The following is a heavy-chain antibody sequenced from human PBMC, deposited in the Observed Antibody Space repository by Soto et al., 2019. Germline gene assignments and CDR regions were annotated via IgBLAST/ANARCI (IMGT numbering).Heavy chain of an antibody. CDR3: ARVVDYGGKGWYYYYGMDV. V-gene: IGHV1-69*06. CDR2: IIPIFGTA. J-gene: IGHJ6*02. CDR1: GGTFSSYA. D-gene: IGHD4-17*01. Sequence: AASVKVSCKASGGTFSSYAISWVRQAPGQGLEWMGGIIPIFGTANYAQKFQGRVTITADKSTSTAYMELSSLRSEDTAVYYCARVVDYGGKGWYYYYGMDVWGQGTTVTVSS.